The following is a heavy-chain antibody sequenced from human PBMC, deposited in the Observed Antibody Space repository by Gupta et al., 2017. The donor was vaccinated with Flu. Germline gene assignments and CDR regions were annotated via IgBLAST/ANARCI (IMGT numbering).Heavy chain of an antibody. CDR1: GFSLSTSGVG. CDR2: IYWNDDK. CDR3: AHRTRVSPPTTVTTYAFDY. J-gene: IGHJ4*02. D-gene: IGHD4-17*01. Sequence: QITLKESGPTLVKPTQTLTLTCTFSGFSLSTSGVGVGWIRQPPGKALEWLALIYWNDDKRYSPSLKSRLTITKDTSKNQVVLTMTNMDPVDTATYYCAHRTRVSPPTTVTTYAFDYWGQGTLVTVSS. V-gene: IGHV2-5*01.